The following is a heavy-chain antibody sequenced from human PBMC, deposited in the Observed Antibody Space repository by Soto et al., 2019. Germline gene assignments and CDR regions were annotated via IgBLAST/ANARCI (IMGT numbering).Heavy chain of an antibody. J-gene: IGHJ4*02. V-gene: IGHV3-33*01. CDR2: IWYDGSNK. CDR3: ARGDYVWGSYRDGFDY. Sequence: ESGGGVVQPGRSLRLSCAASGFTFSSYGMHWVRQAPGKGLEWVAVIWYDGSNKYYADSVKGRFTISRDNSKNTLYLQMNSLRAEDTAVYYCARGDYVWGSYRDGFDYWGQGTLVTVSS. D-gene: IGHD3-16*02. CDR1: GFTFSSYG.